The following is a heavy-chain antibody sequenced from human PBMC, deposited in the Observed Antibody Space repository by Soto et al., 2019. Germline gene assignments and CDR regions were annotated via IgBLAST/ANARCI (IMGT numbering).Heavy chain of an antibody. V-gene: IGHV4-59*01. J-gene: IGHJ5*02. CDR3: ARGIVVVPAAILWFDP. Sequence: QVQLQESGPGLVKPSETLSLTCTVSGGSISSYYWSWIRQPPGKGLEWIGYIYYSGSTNYNPSLTSRVTISVDTSKNQFSLKLSSVTAADTAVYYCARGIVVVPAAILWFDPWGQGTLVTVSS. CDR2: IYYSGST. CDR1: GGSISSYY. D-gene: IGHD2-2*02.